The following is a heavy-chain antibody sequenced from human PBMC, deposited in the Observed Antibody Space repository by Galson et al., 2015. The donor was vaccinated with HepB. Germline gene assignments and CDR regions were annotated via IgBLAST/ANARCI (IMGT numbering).Heavy chain of an antibody. V-gene: IGHV3-30-3*01. J-gene: IGHJ4*02. D-gene: IGHD6-19*01. CDR1: GFTFSSYA. CDR2: ISYDGSNK. CDR3: AREAYSSGWYGGFRGDGFDY. Sequence: SLRLSCAASGFTFSSYAMHWVRQAPGKGLEWVAVISYDGSNKYYADSVKGRFTISRDNSKNTLYLQMNSLRAEDTAVYYCAREAYSSGWYGGFRGDGFDYWCQGTLVTVSS.